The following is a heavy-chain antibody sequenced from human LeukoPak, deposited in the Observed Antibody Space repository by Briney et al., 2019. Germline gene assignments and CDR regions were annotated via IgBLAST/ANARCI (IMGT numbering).Heavy chain of an antibody. CDR1: GGSISSYY. CDR3: ARFQGALVGAVDY. CDR2: IYYSGST. D-gene: IGHD1-26*01. V-gene: IGHV4-59*08. J-gene: IGHJ4*02. Sequence: SETLSLTCTVSGGSISSYYWSWIRQPPGKGLEWIGYIYYSGSTNYNPSLKSRVTISVDTSKNQFSLKLSSVTAADTAVYYCARFQGALVGAVDYWGQGTLVTVSS.